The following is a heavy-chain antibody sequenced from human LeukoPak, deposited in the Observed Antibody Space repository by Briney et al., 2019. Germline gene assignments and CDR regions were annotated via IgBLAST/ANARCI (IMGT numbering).Heavy chain of an antibody. D-gene: IGHD3-10*01. CDR2: IYSSGRT. J-gene: IGHJ6*02. Sequence: SETLSFTCTVSGGSIGSSDYYWGWIRQPPGKGLEWIGSIYSSGRTHYSPSLKSRVTMSVDTSKNQFSLKLSSVTAADTAVYYCAITYYYGSGNPTSLDSYYYYGTDVWGQGTTVIVSS. CDR1: GGSIGSSDYY. V-gene: IGHV4-39*01. CDR3: AITYYYGSGNPTSLDSYYYYGTDV.